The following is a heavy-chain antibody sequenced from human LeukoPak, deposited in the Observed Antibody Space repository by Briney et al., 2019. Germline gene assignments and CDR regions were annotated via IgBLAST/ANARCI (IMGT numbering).Heavy chain of an antibody. J-gene: IGHJ4*02. D-gene: IGHD2-2*01. CDR3: ARAPNGVYCTSSSCHLDY. CDR1: GFTFSSYA. V-gene: IGHV3-30-3*01. CDR2: ISYDGSNK. Sequence: GGSLRLSCAASGFTFSSYAMHWVRQAPGKGLEWVAVISYDGSNKYYADSVKGRFTISRDNSKNTLYLQMNSLRAEDTAVYYCARAPNGVYCTSSSCHLDYWGQGTLVTVSS.